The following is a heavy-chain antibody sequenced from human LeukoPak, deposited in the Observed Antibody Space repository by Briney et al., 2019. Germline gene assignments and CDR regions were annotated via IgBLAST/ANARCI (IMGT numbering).Heavy chain of an antibody. V-gene: IGHV3-23*01. D-gene: IGHD1-26*01. CDR3: AKDQYWEWAY. CDR1: TFAFSNSD. CDR2: ISGSGGTT. Sequence: PGGSLRLSCTASTFAFSNSDMSWVRQPPGKGREWVSVISGSGGTTSYADSVKGRVTIPRDKSKNTLYLQMRSVRVEDTAVYYCAKDQYWEWAYWGQGTLVTVSS. J-gene: IGHJ4*02.